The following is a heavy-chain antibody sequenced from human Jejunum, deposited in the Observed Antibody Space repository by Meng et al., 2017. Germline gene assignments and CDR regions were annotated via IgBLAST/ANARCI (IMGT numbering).Heavy chain of an antibody. D-gene: IGHD2-15*01. CDR1: GGSISSSSYY. CDR3: ARDKGCSGGSCYLPNTNWFDP. Sequence: GSLRLSCTVSGGSISSSSYYWGWIRQPPGKGLEWIGSIHYSGSTYYHPSLTSRVTISVDTSMNQFSLKLSSVTAADTAVYYCARDKGCSGGSCYLPNTNWFDPWGQGTLVTVSS. J-gene: IGHJ5*02. V-gene: IGHV4-39*07. CDR2: IHYSGST.